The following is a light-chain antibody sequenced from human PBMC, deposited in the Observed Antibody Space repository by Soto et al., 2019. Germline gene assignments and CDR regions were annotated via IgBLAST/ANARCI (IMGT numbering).Light chain of an antibody. CDR1: QSVNIY. CDR3: KQYKEWTPFT. V-gene: IGKV3-15*01. J-gene: IGKJ5*01. Sequence: EIVLTQSPATLSLSPGERATLSCRASQSVNIYLAWYQQKPGQAHRLLILGASTRATGIPARFSGSGSRTEFTLSISSLQSEDFALYYCKQYKEWTPFTFGQGTRLEI. CDR2: GAS.